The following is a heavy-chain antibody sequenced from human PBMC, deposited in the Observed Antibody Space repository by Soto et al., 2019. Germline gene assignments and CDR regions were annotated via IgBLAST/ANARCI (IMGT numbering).Heavy chain of an antibody. CDR2: ISYDGSNK. Sequence: GGSLRLSCAASGFTFSSYAMHWVRQAPGKGLEWVAVISYDGSNKYYADSVKGRFTISRDNSKNTLYLQMNSRRAEDTAVYYCARGNLEVGATFPIINTPSTGYYYYGMDVWGQGTTVTVSS. D-gene: IGHD1-26*01. CDR3: ARGNLEVGATFPIINTPSTGYYYYGMDV. V-gene: IGHV3-30-3*01. J-gene: IGHJ6*02. CDR1: GFTFSSYA.